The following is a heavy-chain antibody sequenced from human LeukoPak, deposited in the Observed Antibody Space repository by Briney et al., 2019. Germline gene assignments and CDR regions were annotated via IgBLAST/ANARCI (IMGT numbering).Heavy chain of an antibody. CDR3: AKDLFACSSTSCYSQSH. V-gene: IGHV3-23*01. Sequence: GGSLRLSCPASGFTFSTYGMSWVRQAPGKGLEWVSAISGSGGFTYCADSVKGRFTISRDNSKHTLYLQMNSLRAEDTAVYYCAKDLFACSSTSCYSQSHWGQGTLVTVSS. CDR1: GFTFSTYG. CDR2: ISGSGGFT. D-gene: IGHD2-2*01. J-gene: IGHJ4*02.